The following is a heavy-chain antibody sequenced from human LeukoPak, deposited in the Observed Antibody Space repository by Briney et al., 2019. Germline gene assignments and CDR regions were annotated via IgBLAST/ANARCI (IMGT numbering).Heavy chain of an antibody. CDR1: GGSISSGGSY. J-gene: IGHJ4*02. Sequence: PSQTLSLTCTVSGGSISSGGSYWSWIRQHPGKGLEWIGYIYYSGSTYYNPSLKSRVTISVDTSKNQFSLKLSSVTAADTAVYYCARSTITTVVTPRYYFDYWGQGTLVTVSS. CDR2: IYYSGST. CDR3: ARSTITTVVTPRYYFDY. D-gene: IGHD4-23*01. V-gene: IGHV4-31*03.